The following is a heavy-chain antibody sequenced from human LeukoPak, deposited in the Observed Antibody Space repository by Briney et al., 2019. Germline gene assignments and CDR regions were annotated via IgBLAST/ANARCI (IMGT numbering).Heavy chain of an antibody. V-gene: IGHV3-7*01. CDR2: IKQDGSEK. D-gene: IGHD3-9*01. J-gene: IGHJ4*02. Sequence: GGSLRLSCAASGFTVSSNYMGWVRQAPGKGLEWVANIKQDGSEKYYVDSVKGRFTISRDNAKNSLYLQMNSLRAEDTAVYYCARSPYDILTGRFDYWGQGTLVTVSS. CDR1: GFTVSSNY. CDR3: ARSPYDILTGRFDY.